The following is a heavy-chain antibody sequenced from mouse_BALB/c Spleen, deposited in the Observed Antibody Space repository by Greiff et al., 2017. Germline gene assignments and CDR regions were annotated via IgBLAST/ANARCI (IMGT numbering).Heavy chain of an antibody. CDR1: GFDFSRYW. Sequence: EVKLLESGGGLVQPGGSLKLSCAASGFDFSRYWMSWVRQAPGKGLEWIGEINPDSSTINYTPSLKDKFIISRDNAKNTLYLQMSKVRSEDTALYYCARRGYGSHYYAMDYWGQGTSVTVSS. CDR3: ARRGYGSHYYAMDY. V-gene: IGHV4-1*02. CDR2: INPDSSTI. J-gene: IGHJ4*01. D-gene: IGHD1-1*01.